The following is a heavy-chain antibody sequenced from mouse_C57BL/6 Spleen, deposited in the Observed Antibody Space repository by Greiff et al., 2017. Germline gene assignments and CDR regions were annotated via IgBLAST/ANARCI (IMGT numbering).Heavy chain of an antibody. D-gene: IGHD2-4*01. CDR2: IHPNSGRT. J-gene: IGHJ2*01. CDR3: ARKPSYYDYDDVDD. CDR1: GYTFTSYW. V-gene: IGHV1-64*01. Sequence: VQLQQPGAELVKPGASVKLSCKASGYTFTSYWMHWVKQRPGQGLEWIGMIHPNSGRTNYNEKFKSKATLTVDKSSSTAYMQLSSLTSEDSAVYYCARKPSYYDYDDVDDWGQGTTLTVSS.